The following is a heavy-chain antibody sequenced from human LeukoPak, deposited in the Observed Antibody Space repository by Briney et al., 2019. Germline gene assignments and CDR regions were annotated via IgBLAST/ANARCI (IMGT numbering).Heavy chain of an antibody. J-gene: IGHJ3*02. CDR2: IWYDGSNK. Sequence: GGSLRLSCAASGFTFSSYDMHWVRQAPGKGLEWVALIWYDGSNKNYADSVKGRFTISRDNSKNTLFLQMNSLRAEDTAVYYCAREASDAFDIWGHGTMVTVSS. CDR1: GFTFSSYD. CDR3: AREASDAFDI. V-gene: IGHV3-33*01.